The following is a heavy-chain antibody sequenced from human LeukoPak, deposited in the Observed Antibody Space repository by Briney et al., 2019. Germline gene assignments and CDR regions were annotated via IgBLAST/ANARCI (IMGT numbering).Heavy chain of an antibody. Sequence: PSETLSLTCAVYGGSFSGYYWSWIRQPPGKGLEWIGEINHSGSTNYNPSLKSRVTISVDTSKNQFSLKLSSVTAADTAVYYCARTRNRRDGYELFDLWGRGTLVTVSS. V-gene: IGHV4-34*01. CDR2: INHSGST. CDR3: ARTRNRRDGYELFDL. J-gene: IGHJ2*01. CDR1: GGSFSGYY. D-gene: IGHD5-24*01.